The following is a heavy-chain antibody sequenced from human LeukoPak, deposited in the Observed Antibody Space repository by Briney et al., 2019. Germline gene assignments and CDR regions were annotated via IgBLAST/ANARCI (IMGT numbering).Heavy chain of an antibody. CDR2: IRAAEGGT. CDR3: AKAVSSGRSPFDY. J-gene: IGHJ4*01. D-gene: IGHD3-22*01. CDR1: GFTINTFT. V-gene: IGHV3-23*01. Sequence: PGGSLRLSCAASGFTINTFTMNWVRQAPGKGLEWVSTIRAAEGGTYYADSVKGRFTISRDNFENTLYLQMNYLREEDTALYYCAKAVSSGRSPFDYWGQGALLSVSS.